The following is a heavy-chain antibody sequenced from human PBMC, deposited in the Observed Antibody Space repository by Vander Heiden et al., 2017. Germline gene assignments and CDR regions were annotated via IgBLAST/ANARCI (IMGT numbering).Heavy chain of an antibody. CDR3: AGWWKGGDSTDY. D-gene: IGHD2-15*01. Sequence: EVQLVESGGGLIKPGGSLRLSCAASGFTFRAYSMNWVRQAPGIGLWWVSSINSGSFNSFYENSGRGRFAISGDNAKTSGYLTTKSLGAEDTAVDYWAGWWKGGDSTDYWGRGALVTVSS. J-gene: IGHJ4*02. CDR2: INSGSFNS. V-gene: IGHV3-21*01. CDR1: GFTFRAYS.